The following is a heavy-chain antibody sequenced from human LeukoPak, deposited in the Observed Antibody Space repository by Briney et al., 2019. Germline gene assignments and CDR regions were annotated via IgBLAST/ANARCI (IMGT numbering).Heavy chain of an antibody. V-gene: IGHV3-30-3*01. CDR1: GFTFSSYA. J-gene: IGHJ6*02. CDR3: ARVRGSSSWYYYYYGMDV. Sequence: GGSLRLSCAASGFTFSSYAMHWVRQAPGKGLEWVAVISYDGSNKYYADSVKGRFTISRDNSKNTLYLQMNSLRAEDTAVYYCARVRGSSSWYYYYYGMDVWGQGTTVTVSS. CDR2: ISYDGSNK. D-gene: IGHD6-13*01.